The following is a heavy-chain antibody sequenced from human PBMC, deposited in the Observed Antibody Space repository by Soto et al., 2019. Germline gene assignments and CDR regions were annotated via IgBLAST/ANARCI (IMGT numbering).Heavy chain of an antibody. CDR1: GSTFSSYA. J-gene: IGHJ6*02. CDR2: ISYDGSNR. CDR3: VKDVSAGPAGSPQFYYYTGMDV. V-gene: IGHV3-30*18. Sequence: QVQLVESGGGVVQPGTSLRLSCAAPGSTFSSYAMHWVRQGPGKGLEGVAVISYDGSNRYYLDSVKGRFTISRDNSKNTLFLQMNSLRVEDTATYYCVKDVSAGPAGSPQFYYYTGMDVWGQGTTVTVSS. D-gene: IGHD6-6*01.